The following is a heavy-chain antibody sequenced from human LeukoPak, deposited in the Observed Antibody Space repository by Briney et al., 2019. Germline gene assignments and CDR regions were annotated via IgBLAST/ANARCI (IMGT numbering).Heavy chain of an antibody. J-gene: IGHJ6*03. CDR2: INQDGSVI. CDR1: GFTFSSFW. Sequence: GGSLRLSCAASGFTFSSFWMSWVRQAPGKGLESVANINQDGSVIYSVDTVKGRFTISRDNAKNSLYLQMNSLSAEDTAVYCCARDSNLEWLCHYYYYMDVWGKGTTVTVSS. D-gene: IGHD3-3*01. CDR3: ARDSNLEWLCHYYYYMDV. V-gene: IGHV3-7*01.